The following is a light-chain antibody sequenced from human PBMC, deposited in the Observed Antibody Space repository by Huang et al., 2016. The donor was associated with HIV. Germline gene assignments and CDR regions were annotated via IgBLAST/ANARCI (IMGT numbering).Light chain of an antibody. CDR2: STS. CDR1: QRVGSY. J-gene: IGKJ4*01. V-gene: IGKV3-11*01. CDR3: HQRGDWPLT. Sequence: EIVLTQSPATLSLSTGERATLSCRASQRVGSYLAWYQQRPGQSPRLLIYSTSNRATGIPARFSGRGSGTDFTLTISSLEPEDFAVYYCHQRGDWPLTFGGGTRVEIK.